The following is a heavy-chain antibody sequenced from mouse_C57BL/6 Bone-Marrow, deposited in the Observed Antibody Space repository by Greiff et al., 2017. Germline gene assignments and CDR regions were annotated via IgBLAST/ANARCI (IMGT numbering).Heavy chain of an antibody. Sequence: DVKLQESGGGLVQPGGSLKLSCAASGFTFSDYYMYWVRQTPEQRLEWVAYISNGGGSTYYPDTVKGRVTISRDNAKNTLYLQMSRLKSEDTAMYYCARRAYYGSSYLFDYWGQGTTLTVSS. J-gene: IGHJ2*01. D-gene: IGHD1-1*01. CDR2: ISNGGGST. CDR3: ARRAYYGSSYLFDY. CDR1: GFTFSDYY. V-gene: IGHV5-12*01.